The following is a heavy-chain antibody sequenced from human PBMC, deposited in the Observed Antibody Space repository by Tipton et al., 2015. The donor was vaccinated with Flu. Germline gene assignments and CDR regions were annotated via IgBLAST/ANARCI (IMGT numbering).Heavy chain of an antibody. CDR2: IYTSGST. CDR3: ASKFANWGVWEPLDY. CDR1: GDSISTGSHY. Sequence: TLSLTCNVSGDSISTGSHYWNWIRQPAGKGLEWIGRIYTSGSTRYNPSLESRVTMSVDTSKNHFSLRLSSVTAADTAVYYCASKFANWGVWEPLDYWGQGTLVTVSS. D-gene: IGHD7-27*01. J-gene: IGHJ4*02. V-gene: IGHV4-61*02.